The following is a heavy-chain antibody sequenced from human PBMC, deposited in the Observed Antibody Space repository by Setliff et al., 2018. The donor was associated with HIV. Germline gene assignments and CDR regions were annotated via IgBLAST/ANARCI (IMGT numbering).Heavy chain of an antibody. V-gene: IGHV4-4*02. CDR3: ARGGSGSPFDY. J-gene: IGHJ4*02. D-gene: IGHD1-26*01. CDR2: IYHTGST. Sequence: SETLSLTCAVSGGSISSSNWWSWVCQPPGKGLEWIGEIYHTGSTNYNPSLKSRVTISVDTSKNQFSLKLSPVTAADTAVYYCARGGSGSPFDYWGQGTLVTVSS. CDR1: GGSISSSNW.